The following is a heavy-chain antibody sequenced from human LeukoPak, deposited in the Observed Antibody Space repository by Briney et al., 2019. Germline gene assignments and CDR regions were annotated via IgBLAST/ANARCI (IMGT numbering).Heavy chain of an antibody. J-gene: IGHJ4*02. CDR1: GGSFSGHY. CDR3: ARAQEAATIDS. D-gene: IGHD6-25*01. V-gene: IGHV4-34*01. CDR2: INHSGSS. Sequence: SETLSLTCAVYGGSFSGHYWTWIRQPPGKGLEWIGEINHSGSSNYDPSLKSRVIMSVDTSKNQFSLKVRSMTAADTAVYYCARAQEAATIDSWGRGTLVTVSS.